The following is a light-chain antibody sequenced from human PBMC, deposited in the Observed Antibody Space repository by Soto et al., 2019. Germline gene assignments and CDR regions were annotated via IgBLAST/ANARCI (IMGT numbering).Light chain of an antibody. CDR1: QAIRNN. CDR3: QKYFSVPFT. J-gene: IGKJ3*01. CDR2: AAS. V-gene: IGKV1-27*01. Sequence: DIQMTQSPSSLSASAGDRVTITCRASQAIRNNLAWYQQRPGEVPKLLFYAASTLHSGVPSRFSGSGSGTGFTLTISSLQPEDAATYYCQKYFSVPFTFGPGTKVDIK.